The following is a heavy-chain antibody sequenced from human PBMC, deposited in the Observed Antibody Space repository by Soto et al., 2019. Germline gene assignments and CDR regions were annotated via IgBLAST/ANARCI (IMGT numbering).Heavy chain of an antibody. Sequence: QITLKESGPTLVKPTQTLTLTCTFSGFSLTTRGVGVGWIRQPPGKALECLALIYWDDDKRYSPSLQSRLSLTNDNTKNQVVLTMTNVDPSDTATYYCAQIPNYYHYDWFDPWGQGTLVSVSS. CDR3: AQIPNYYHYDWFDP. CDR2: IYWDDDK. CDR1: GFSLTTRGVG. V-gene: IGHV2-5*02. D-gene: IGHD3-16*01. J-gene: IGHJ5*02.